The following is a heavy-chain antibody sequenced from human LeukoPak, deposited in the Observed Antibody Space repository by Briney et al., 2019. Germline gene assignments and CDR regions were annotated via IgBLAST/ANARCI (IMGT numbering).Heavy chain of an antibody. CDR2: ISYDGSNK. V-gene: IGHV3-30-3*01. J-gene: IGHJ4*02. CDR3: AREGGPYDYVWGSYRQKDGGGDYFDY. Sequence: GGSLRLSCAASGFTFSSYAMHWVRQAPGKGLEWVAVISYDGSNKYYADSVKGRFTISRDNSKNTLYLQMNSLRAEDTAVYYCAREGGPYDYVWGSYRQKDGGGDYFDYWGQGTLVTVSS. CDR1: GFTFSSYA. D-gene: IGHD3-16*02.